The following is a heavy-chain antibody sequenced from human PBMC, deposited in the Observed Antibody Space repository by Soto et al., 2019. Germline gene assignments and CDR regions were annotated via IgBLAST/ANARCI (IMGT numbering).Heavy chain of an antibody. Sequence: SETLSLTCAVYGGSFSGYYWSWIRQPPGKGLEWIGEINHSGSTNYNPSLKSRVTISVDTSKNQFSLKLSSVTAADTAVYYCARGGGYCSSTSCHDIGSYYYYMDVWGKGTTVTVS. V-gene: IGHV4-34*01. CDR3: ARGGGYCSSTSCHDIGSYYYYMDV. CDR2: INHSGST. CDR1: GGSFSGYY. J-gene: IGHJ6*03. D-gene: IGHD2-2*01.